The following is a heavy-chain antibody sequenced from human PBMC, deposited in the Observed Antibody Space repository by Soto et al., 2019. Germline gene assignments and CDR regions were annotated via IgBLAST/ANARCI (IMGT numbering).Heavy chain of an antibody. CDR1: GLSLSTSQVG. Sequence: SGPTLVNTTQTLTVTCNFSGLSLSTSQVGVGWIRQHPGKALEWLAHVYWNDAKYYSLSLKTRLTITKDTYKNQVVLTMTNMEPVDTPTYFCADLNTRGYHFDSWGQGALFTVSS. V-gene: IGHV2-5*01. J-gene: IGHJ4*02. CDR2: VYWNDAK. D-gene: IGHD5-18*01. CDR3: ADLNTRGYHFDS.